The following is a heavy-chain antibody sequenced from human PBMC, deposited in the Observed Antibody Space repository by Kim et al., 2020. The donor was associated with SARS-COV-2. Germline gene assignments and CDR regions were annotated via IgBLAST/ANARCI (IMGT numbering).Heavy chain of an antibody. Sequence: NPSLKSRVTISVDTSKNQFSLKLSSVTAADTAVYYCARAGTGYYYYGMDVWGQGTTVTVSS. J-gene: IGHJ6*02. D-gene: IGHD6-19*01. V-gene: IGHV4-31*02. CDR3: ARAGTGYYYYGMDV.